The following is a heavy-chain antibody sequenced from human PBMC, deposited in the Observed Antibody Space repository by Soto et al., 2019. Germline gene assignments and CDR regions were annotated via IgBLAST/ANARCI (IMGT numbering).Heavy chain of an antibody. CDR1: GFAASGHY. Sequence: EVQLVESGGGLVQPGGSLRLSCVASGFAASGHYMNWVRQTPDQGLEWLSVIYSGGITYYADSVEGRFTISRHDSQNTLYLQMDNLRTEDTAVYYCARANKFNAFDVWGRGQWSPSL. J-gene: IGHJ3*01. CDR2: IYSGGIT. V-gene: IGHV3-53*04. CDR3: ARANKFNAFDV.